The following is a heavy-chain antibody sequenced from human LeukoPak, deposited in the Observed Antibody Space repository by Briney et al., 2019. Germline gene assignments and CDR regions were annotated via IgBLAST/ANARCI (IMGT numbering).Heavy chain of an antibody. D-gene: IGHD3-10*01. V-gene: IGHV4-59*01. J-gene: IGHJ4*02. CDR2: IYYSGST. CDR3: VCDPDYYGSGSYYNGVSDFDY. Sequence: SETLSLTCTVSGGSITTYYWTWIRQPPGEGLEWIGYIYYSGSTKYNPSLKSRVTISVDTSKNQFSLKLSSVTAADTAVYYCVCDPDYYGSGSYYNGVSDFDYWGQGTLVTVSS. CDR1: GGSITTYY.